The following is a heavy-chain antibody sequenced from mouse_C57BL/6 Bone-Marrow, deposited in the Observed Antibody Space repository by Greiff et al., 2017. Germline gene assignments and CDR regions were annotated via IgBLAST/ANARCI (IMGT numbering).Heavy chain of an antibody. CDR1: GYTFTDYE. V-gene: IGHV1-15*01. J-gene: IGHJ3*01. CDR3: AGYYGTWFAY. D-gene: IGHD1-2*01. CDR2: IDPETGGT. Sequence: QVQLQQSGAELVRPGASVTLSCKASGYTFTDYEMHWVKQTPVHGLEWIGAIDPETGGTAYNQKFKGKAILTADKSSGTAYMELRSLTSEDSAVYYCAGYYGTWFAYWGQGTLVTVSA.